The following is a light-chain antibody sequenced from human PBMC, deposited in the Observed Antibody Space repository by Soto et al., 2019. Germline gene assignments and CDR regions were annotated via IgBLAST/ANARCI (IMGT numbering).Light chain of an antibody. Sequence: EIVLTQSPATLSLSPGERATLSCRASQNVRSDYFAWYQQKPGQAPRVIIFGVSTRASATPDRFRGSGSGAYFTLTISRLEPDDFALYYCQQYGNSPLTFGGGTKVDIK. V-gene: IGKV3-20*01. J-gene: IGKJ4*01. CDR3: QQYGNSPLT. CDR2: GVS. CDR1: QNVRSDY.